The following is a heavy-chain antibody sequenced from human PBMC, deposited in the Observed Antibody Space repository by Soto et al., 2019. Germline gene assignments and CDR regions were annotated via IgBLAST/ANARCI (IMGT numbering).Heavy chain of an antibody. CDR3: AKASGYCSSSTCSRLLYYSYGMDV. V-gene: IGHV3-30*18. D-gene: IGHD2-2*01. CDR1: GFTFTSYG. CDR2: ISYDGGDK. Sequence: GGSLRLSCGASGFTFTSYGMHWVRQAPGKGLEWVAVISYDGGDKYYADSVKGRFTISRDNSKNTLYLQMNSLRAEDTAVYYCAKASGYCSSSTCSRLLYYSYGMDVWGQGTTVTVSS. J-gene: IGHJ6*02.